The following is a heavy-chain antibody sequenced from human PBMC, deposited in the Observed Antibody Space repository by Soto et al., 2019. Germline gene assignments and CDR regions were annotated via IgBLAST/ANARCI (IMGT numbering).Heavy chain of an antibody. CDR3: ARDVLTAVAGSVNWFDP. D-gene: IGHD6-19*01. J-gene: IGHJ5*02. CDR2: IWYDGTKK. CDR1: GFSLRTYG. V-gene: IGHV3-33*01. Sequence: ESGGGVVQSGRSLTLSCAASGFSLRTYGMHWLRRAPGKGLEWVAFIWYDGTKKFYANSVKGRSTISKDNSNNILYLQMSGLRAEDTAVYYCARDVLTAVAGSVNWFDPWGQGTLVTVSS.